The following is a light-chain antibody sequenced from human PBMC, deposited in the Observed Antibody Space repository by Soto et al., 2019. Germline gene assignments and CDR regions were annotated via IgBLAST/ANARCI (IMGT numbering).Light chain of an antibody. CDR2: EGS. V-gene: IGLV2-23*01. CDR1: SSDVGSYNL. J-gene: IGLJ1*01. Sequence: LTQPASVSGSPGQSITISCTGTSSDVGSYNLVSWYQQHPGKAPKLMIYEGSKRPSGVSNRFSGSKSGNTASLTIYGLQAEDEAHYYCCSYAGSTTYVFGTATKVTVL. CDR3: CSYAGSTTYV.